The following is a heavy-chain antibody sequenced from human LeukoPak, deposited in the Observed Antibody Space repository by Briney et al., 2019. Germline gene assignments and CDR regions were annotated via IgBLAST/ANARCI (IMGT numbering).Heavy chain of an antibody. V-gene: IGHV3-7*01. D-gene: IGHD2/OR15-2a*01. CDR1: GFTFSSYS. J-gene: IGHJ4*02. CDR2: IKQDGSEK. CDR3: VRDNPRCCGVIPSNIDDY. Sequence: GGSLRLSCAASGFTFSSYSMNWVRQAPGKGLEWVANIKQDGSEKYYVDSVKGRFTISRDSAKNSLYLQMNSLRAEDTAVYYCVRDNPRCCGVIPSNIDDYWGQGTLVTVSS.